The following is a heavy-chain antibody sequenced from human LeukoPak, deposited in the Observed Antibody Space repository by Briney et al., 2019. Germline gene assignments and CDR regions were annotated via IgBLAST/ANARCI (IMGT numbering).Heavy chain of an antibody. D-gene: IGHD3-10*01. V-gene: IGHV3-49*04. J-gene: IGHJ4*02. CDR1: GFTFGDYA. CDR2: IRSKAYGGTT. CDR3: TRDLLAGDYSGSGNLGY. Sequence: GGSLRLSCTASGFTFGDYAMSWVRQAPGKGLEWVGFIRSKAYGGTTENAASVKGRFTISRDDSKSIAYLQMNSLKTEDTAVYYCTRDLLAGDYSGSGNLGYWGQGTLVTVSS.